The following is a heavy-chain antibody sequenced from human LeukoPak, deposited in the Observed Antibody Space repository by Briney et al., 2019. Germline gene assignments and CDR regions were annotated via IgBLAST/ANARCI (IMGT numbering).Heavy chain of an antibody. CDR2: TSNRSKWYN. J-gene: IGHJ6*02. D-gene: IGHD6-13*01. CDR1: GDSVSSNSAA. CDR3: ARGSSSKHYYYYCMDV. V-gene: IGHV6-1*01. Sequence: SQTLSLTCAISGDSVSSNSAAWNWIRQSPSRGLEWLGRTSNRSKWYNDYAVSVKSRMTINPDTSKNQFSLQLNSVTPEDTAVYYCARGSSSKHYYYYCMDVWGQGTTVTVAS.